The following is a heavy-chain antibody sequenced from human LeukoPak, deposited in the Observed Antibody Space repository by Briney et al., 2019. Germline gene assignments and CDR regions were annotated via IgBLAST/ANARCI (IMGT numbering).Heavy chain of an antibody. CDR3: VAYNWNYPDY. Sequence: GGSLRLSCAASGFIFSSYYMYWVRQAPEKGLVWVSRIRTDGNTAYSDSVKGRFTISRDNAKNTLYLQMNSLRAEDTAVYYCVAYNWNYPDYWGQGTLVTVSS. D-gene: IGHD1-20*01. CDR1: GFIFSSYY. V-gene: IGHV3-74*01. J-gene: IGHJ4*02. CDR2: IRTDGNT.